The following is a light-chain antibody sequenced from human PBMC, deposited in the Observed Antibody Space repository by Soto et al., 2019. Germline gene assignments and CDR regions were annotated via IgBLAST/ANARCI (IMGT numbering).Light chain of an antibody. V-gene: IGKV3-11*01. CDR1: QSISSY. CDR3: QQRNNWPLT. CDR2: DAS. Sequence: EIVLTQSPATLSLSPGERAILSCRASQSISSYLAWYQQKPGQAPRLLIYDASNRATGIPARFSGSGSGTDFTLTISSLEPEDVAVYYCQQRNNWPLTFGGGTKVEIK. J-gene: IGKJ4*01.